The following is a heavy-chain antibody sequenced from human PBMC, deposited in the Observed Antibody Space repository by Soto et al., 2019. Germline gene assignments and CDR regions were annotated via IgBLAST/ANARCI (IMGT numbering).Heavy chain of an antibody. D-gene: IGHD6-13*01. Sequence: SETLSLTCTVSGGSISSSSSYWGWIRQPPGRGLEWIGSISYSGNTYYNPSLKRRVTISVDTSNNQFSLKLTPVTAADTAVYYCARRGTRTVAAKTSGGFHSWGQGTLLSVFS. V-gene: IGHV4-39*01. CDR2: ISYSGNT. J-gene: IGHJ5*01. CDR1: GGSISSSSSY. CDR3: ARRGTRTVAAKTSGGFHS.